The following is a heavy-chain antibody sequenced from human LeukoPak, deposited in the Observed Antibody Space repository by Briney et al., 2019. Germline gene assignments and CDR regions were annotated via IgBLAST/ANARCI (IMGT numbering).Heavy chain of an antibody. CDR2: ITSSGSTV. CDR3: ARAGKPFYDYYMDV. V-gene: IGHV3-48*03. J-gene: IGHJ6*03. Sequence: GGSLRLSCAASGFTFSSYEMNWVRQAPGKGLEWVSYITSSGSTVYSADSVKGRFTISRDNAKNSLSLQMNSLRAEDTAVYYCARAGKPFYDYYMDVWGKGTTVTISS. D-gene: IGHD3-10*01. CDR1: GFTFSSYE.